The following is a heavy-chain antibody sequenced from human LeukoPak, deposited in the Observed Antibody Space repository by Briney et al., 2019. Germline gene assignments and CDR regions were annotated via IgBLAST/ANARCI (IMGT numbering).Heavy chain of an antibody. V-gene: IGHV3-23*01. D-gene: IGHD3-10*01. CDR2: ISGSGGST. J-gene: IGHJ5*02. Sequence: PGGSLSLSCAASGFTFSSYAMSWVRQAPGKGLEWVSAISGSGGSTYYADSVKGRFTISRDNSKNTLYLQMNSLRAEDTAVYYCAKDPNYYGSGSYLISWFDPWGQGTLVTVSS. CDR3: AKDPNYYGSGSYLISWFDP. CDR1: GFTFSSYA.